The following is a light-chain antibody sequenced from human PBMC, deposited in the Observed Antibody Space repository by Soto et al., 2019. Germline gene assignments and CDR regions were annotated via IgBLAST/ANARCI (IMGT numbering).Light chain of an antibody. Sequence: DIQMTQSPSSLSASVVDRVTITCLASQSISSYLNWYQQKPGKAPKVLIYAASSLQSGIPSRFSGSGSGTDFTLTISSLQPEDFATYYCQQSYSIPWTFGQGTKVDNK. CDR3: QQSYSIPWT. CDR2: AAS. V-gene: IGKV1-39*01. J-gene: IGKJ1*01. CDR1: QSISSY.